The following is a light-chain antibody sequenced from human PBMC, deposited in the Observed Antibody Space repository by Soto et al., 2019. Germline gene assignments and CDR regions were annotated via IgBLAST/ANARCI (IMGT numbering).Light chain of an antibody. V-gene: IGLV3-1*01. J-gene: IGLJ2*01. Sequence: SSELTQPPSVSVSPGQTASITCSGDKLGDKYACWYQQKPGQSPVLVIYQDSKRPSGIPERFSGSNSGNTATLTISGTQAMDEADYYCQAWDSSTSVVFGGGTKLIVL. CDR2: QDS. CDR3: QAWDSSTSVV. CDR1: KLGDKY.